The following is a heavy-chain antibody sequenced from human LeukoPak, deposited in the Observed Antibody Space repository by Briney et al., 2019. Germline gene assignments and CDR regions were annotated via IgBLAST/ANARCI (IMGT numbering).Heavy chain of an antibody. J-gene: IGHJ4*02. CDR1: GFSFSSYA. Sequence: GGSLRLSCAASGFSFSSYAMSWVRQAPGKGLEWVSAISGSGGSTYYADSVKGRFTISRDNSKNTLYLQMNSLRAEDTAVYYCAKVPLGGTYFDYWGQGTLVTVSS. CDR2: ISGSGGST. V-gene: IGHV3-23*01. CDR3: AKVPLGGTYFDY. D-gene: IGHD4-23*01.